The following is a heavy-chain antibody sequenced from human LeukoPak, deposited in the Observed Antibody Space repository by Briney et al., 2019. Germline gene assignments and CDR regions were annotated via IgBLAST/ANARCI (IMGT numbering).Heavy chain of an antibody. J-gene: IGHJ4*02. V-gene: IGHV4-38-2*02. CDR1: GGSITSDY. Sequence: SETLSLTCIVSGGSITSDYWSWIRQPPGKGLEWIGSIYHSGSTYYNPSLKSRVTISVDTSKNQFSLKLSSVTAADTAVYYCARDRGYDYVWGSYRPQLDYWGQGTLVTVSS. CDR3: ARDRGYDYVWGSYRPQLDY. D-gene: IGHD3-16*02. CDR2: IYHSGST.